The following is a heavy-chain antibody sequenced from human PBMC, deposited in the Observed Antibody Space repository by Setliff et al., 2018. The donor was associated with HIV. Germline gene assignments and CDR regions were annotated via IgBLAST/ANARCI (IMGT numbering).Heavy chain of an antibody. CDR1: GYTLTELS. D-gene: IGHD4-17*01. J-gene: IGHJ4*02. V-gene: IGHV1-24*01. CDR2: VDPEDGET. CDR3: ATEVFFRVTVNSGIDY. Sequence: ASVKVSCKVSGYTLTELSMHWVQQAPGKGLEWMGRVDPEDGETIYAEKFQGRVTITADTSTDTAYMELSSLRSEDTAVYYCATEVFFRVTVNSGIDYWGQGTLVTVSS.